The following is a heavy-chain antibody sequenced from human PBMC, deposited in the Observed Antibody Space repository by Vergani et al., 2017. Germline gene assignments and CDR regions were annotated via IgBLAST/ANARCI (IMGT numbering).Heavy chain of an antibody. CDR3: ASGVVRGEGVFDY. Sequence: QVQLVQSGAEVKKPGSSVKVTCKASGGTFSNYAINWVRQAPGQGLEWMGRIILIFGTANYAQKFQGRVTITADESTSTAYMELSSLRSEDTAVYYCASGVVRGEGVFDYWGQGTLVTVSS. D-gene: IGHD3-10*01. CDR2: IILIFGTA. J-gene: IGHJ4*02. V-gene: IGHV1-69*13. CDR1: GGTFSNYA.